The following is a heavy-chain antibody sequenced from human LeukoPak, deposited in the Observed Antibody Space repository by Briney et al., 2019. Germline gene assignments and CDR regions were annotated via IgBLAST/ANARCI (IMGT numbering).Heavy chain of an antibody. CDR1: GGSISSYY. CDR2: IYYSGST. Sequence: LETLSLTCTVSGGSISSYYWSWIRQPPGKGLEWIGYIYYSGSTNYNPSLKSRVTISVNTSKNQFSLKLSSVTAADTAMYYCARDSYDSSGNYRSFDYWGQGTQVTVSS. CDR3: ARDSYDSSGNYRSFDY. D-gene: IGHD3-22*01. V-gene: IGHV4-59*01. J-gene: IGHJ4*02.